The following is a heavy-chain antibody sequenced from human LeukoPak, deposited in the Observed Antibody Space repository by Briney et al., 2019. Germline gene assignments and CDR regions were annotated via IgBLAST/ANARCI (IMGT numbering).Heavy chain of an antibody. CDR1: GFTFSRFS. CDR2: ISSGSHHK. J-gene: IGHJ3*02. CDR3: ATRLTADSYEASDI. D-gene: IGHD6-13*01. Sequence: PGGSLRLSCAGSGFTFSRFSMIWFGQAPGKGLEGVASISSGSHHKYHSDSVEGRFTVSRDNDKNSLFVQINSLRAEDTALYDCATRLTADSYEASDIWGQGTMVTVSS. V-gene: IGHV3-21*06.